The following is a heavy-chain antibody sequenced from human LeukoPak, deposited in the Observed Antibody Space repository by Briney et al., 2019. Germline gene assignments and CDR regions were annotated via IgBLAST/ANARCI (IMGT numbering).Heavy chain of an antibody. D-gene: IGHD6-13*01. CDR1: RFTFSNFW. CDR3: ARGASSWDY. Sequence: GGSLRLSCAASRFTFSNFWMSWVRQAPGKGLEWVANIKPDGSEKYYVDSVKGRFTVSRDNAKNSLYLQMNSLRAEDTAVCYCARGASSWDYWGQGTLVTVSS. J-gene: IGHJ4*02. V-gene: IGHV3-7*04. CDR2: IKPDGSEK.